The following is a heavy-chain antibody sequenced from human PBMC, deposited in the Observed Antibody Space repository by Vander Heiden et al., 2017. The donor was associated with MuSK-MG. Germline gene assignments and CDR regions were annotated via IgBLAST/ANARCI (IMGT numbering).Heavy chain of an antibody. CDR3: ARGARITIFGVVIRYGMDV. CDR2: INHSGST. V-gene: IGHV4-34*01. Sequence: QVQLQQWGAGLLRPSETLSLTCAVYVGSFSGYYWSCIRPPPGTGLEWIGEINHSGSTNDNPSLKSRVTISVDTSKNQFSLKLSSVTAADTAVYYCARGARITIFGVVIRYGMDVWGQGTTGTVAS. D-gene: IGHD3-3*01. J-gene: IGHJ6*02. CDR1: VGSFSGYY.